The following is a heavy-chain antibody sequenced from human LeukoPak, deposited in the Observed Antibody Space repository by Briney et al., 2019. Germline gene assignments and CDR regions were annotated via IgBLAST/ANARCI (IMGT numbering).Heavy chain of an antibody. CDR2: ISGSSSYI. CDR1: GYTFSSSS. D-gene: IGHD6-6*01. V-gene: IGHV3-21*01. J-gene: IGHJ4*02. Sequence: GGSLRLSCAASGYTFSSSSMNWVRQAPGKGLEWVSSISGSSSYIYYADSVKGRFTISRDNAKNSLYLQMNSLRAEDTAVYYCARAGQPVGFDYWGQGTLVTVSS. CDR3: ARAGQPVGFDY.